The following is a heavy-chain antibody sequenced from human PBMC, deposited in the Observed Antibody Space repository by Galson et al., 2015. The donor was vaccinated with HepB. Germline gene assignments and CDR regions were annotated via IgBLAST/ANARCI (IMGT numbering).Heavy chain of an antibody. CDR3: TRHYHGRNYFDY. CDR2: IRSRDHRGTT. V-gene: IGHV3-49*04. Sequence: SLRLSCAASGFTLGDCYVNWVRQAPGKGLEWVGFIRSRDHRGTTEFGASVKGRFTISRDDSKGIAYLQMNSLKTEDTAVYFCTRHYHGRNYFDYWGQGTLVTVSS. CDR1: GFTLGDCY. J-gene: IGHJ4*02. D-gene: IGHD1-14*01.